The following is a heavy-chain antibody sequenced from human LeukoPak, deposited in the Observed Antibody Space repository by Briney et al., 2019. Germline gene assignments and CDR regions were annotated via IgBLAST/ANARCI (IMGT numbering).Heavy chain of an antibody. Sequence: ASVKVSCKASGYTFTSYGIGWVRQAPGQGLEWMGWINAGNGNTKYSQEFQGRVTITRDTSASTAYMELSSLRSEDMAVYYCARANYDFWSGYYAEFDYWGQGTLVTVSS. V-gene: IGHV1-3*03. CDR3: ARANYDFWSGYYAEFDY. D-gene: IGHD3-3*01. CDR1: GYTFTSYG. CDR2: INAGNGNT. J-gene: IGHJ4*02.